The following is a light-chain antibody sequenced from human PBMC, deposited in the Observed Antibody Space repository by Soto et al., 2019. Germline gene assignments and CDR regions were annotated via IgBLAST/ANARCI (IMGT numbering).Light chain of an antibody. J-gene: IGKJ1*01. CDR1: QSVSSSY. V-gene: IGKV3-20*01. Sequence: EIVLTQSPGTLSLSPGERATLPCRASQSVSSSYLAWYQQKPGQAPRLLIYGVSSRATGIPDRFSGSGSGTDFTLTISRLEPEDFAVYYCQEYGSSRTFGQGTKVDIK. CDR3: QEYGSSRT. CDR2: GVS.